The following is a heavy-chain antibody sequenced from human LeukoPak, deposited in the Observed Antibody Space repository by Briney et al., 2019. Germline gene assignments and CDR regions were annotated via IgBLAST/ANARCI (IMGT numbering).Heavy chain of an antibody. D-gene: IGHD3-22*01. CDR1: SGSISNYY. CDR3: ARIHSGYRFLDS. J-gene: IGHJ4*02. CDR2: IYSSGGT. V-gene: IGHV4-4*07. Sequence: SETLSLTCTVSSGSISNYYRSWVRQPAGKGLEWIGRIYSSGGTNYNPSLKTRVTMSVDTSKNQFSLKLSSVTAADTAVYYCARIHSGYRFLDSWGQGALVTVSS.